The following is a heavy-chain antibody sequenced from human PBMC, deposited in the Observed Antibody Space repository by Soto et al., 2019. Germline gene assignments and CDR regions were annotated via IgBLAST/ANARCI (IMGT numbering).Heavy chain of an antibody. CDR1: GFTFSRYG. V-gene: IGHV3-33*01. D-gene: IGHD3-10*01. J-gene: IGHJ5*02. Sequence: GGFLRLSCAASGFTFSRYGMHWVRQAPGKGLEWVAGLWFDGSNKYHADSVKGRFTISRDNAKNSLYLQMNSLRAEDTAVYYCARDHYGPGWFDPWGQGTLVTVSS. CDR2: LWFDGSNK. CDR3: ARDHYGPGWFDP.